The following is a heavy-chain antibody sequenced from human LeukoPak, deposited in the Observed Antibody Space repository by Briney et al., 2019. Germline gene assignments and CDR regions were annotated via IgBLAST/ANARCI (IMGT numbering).Heavy chain of an antibody. CDR1: GFTFSSYS. CDR2: ISSSSTI. J-gene: IGHJ4*02. V-gene: IGHV3-48*04. D-gene: IGHD3-16*01. Sequence: GGSLRLSCAASGFTFSSYSMNWVRQAPGKGLEWVSYISSSSTIYYADSVKGRFTISRDNAKNSLYLQMNSLRAEDTAVYYCAKLVESSYYFDYWGQGTLVTVSS. CDR3: AKLVESSYYFDY.